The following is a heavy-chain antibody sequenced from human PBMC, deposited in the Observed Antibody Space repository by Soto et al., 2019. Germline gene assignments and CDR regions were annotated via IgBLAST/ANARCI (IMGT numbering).Heavy chain of an antibody. CDR1: GFAFSSYW. J-gene: IGHJ6*02. V-gene: IGHV3-74*01. D-gene: IGHD3-10*01. Sequence: GGSLRLSCAASGFAFSSYWMHWVRQAPWKGLLWVARINSIGSSISYADSVKGRFTISRDNAKNTLYLQMNSLRAEDTAVYYCARDPPGSGSYYYYGLDVWGQGTTVTVSS. CDR2: INSIGSSI. CDR3: ARDPPGSGSYYYYGLDV.